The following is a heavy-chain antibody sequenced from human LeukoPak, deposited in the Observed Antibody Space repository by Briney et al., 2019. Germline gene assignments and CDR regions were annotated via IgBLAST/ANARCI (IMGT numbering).Heavy chain of an antibody. Sequence: SETLSLTCTVSGGSISSYYWGWIRQPPGKGLEWIGTIYYSGKTFYNPSLKSRLTVSVDTSKNQFSLRLTSVTAADTALYYCAIGPTKARFDYWGQGTPVTVSS. V-gene: IGHV4-39*01. D-gene: IGHD2-2*01. CDR2: IYYSGKT. CDR3: AIGPTKARFDY. J-gene: IGHJ4*02. CDR1: GGSISSYY.